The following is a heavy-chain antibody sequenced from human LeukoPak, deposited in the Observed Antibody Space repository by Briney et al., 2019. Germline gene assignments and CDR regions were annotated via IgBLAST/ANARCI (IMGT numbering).Heavy chain of an antibody. CDR3: ARAFMTTVTIGAFDI. CDR1: GGTFSSYA. J-gene: IGHJ3*02. Sequence: GASVKVSCKASGGTFSSYAISWVRQAPGQGLEWMGRIIPILGIANYAQKFQGRVTITADKSTSTAYMELSSLRSEDTAVYYCARAFMTTVTIGAFDIWGQGTMVTVSS. V-gene: IGHV1-69*04. D-gene: IGHD4-17*01. CDR2: IIPILGIA.